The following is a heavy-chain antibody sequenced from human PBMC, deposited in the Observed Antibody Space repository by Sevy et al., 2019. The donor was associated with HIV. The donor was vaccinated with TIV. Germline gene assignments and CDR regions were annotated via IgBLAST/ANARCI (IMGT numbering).Heavy chain of an antibody. CDR2: IYYSGST. J-gene: IGHJ1*01. Sequence: SETLSLTCTVSGGSISSYYSSWIRQPPGKGLEWIGSIYYSGSTNYNPSLKSRVTISVDTSKNQLSLKLSSVTAADTAVYYCARGYSYGYWGSYCFQHWGQGTLVTVSS. V-gene: IGHV4-59*13. CDR3: ARGYSYGYWGSYCFQH. CDR1: GGSISSYY. D-gene: IGHD5-18*01.